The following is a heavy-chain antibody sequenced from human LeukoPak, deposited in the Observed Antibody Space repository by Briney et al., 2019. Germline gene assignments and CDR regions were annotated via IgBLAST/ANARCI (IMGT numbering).Heavy chain of an antibody. CDR3: ASGGCSRTSCYSFDY. V-gene: IGHV4-34*01. CDR1: GGSFSGYY. D-gene: IGHD2-2*01. Sequence: SETLSLTCAVYGGSFSGYYWSWIRQPPGKGLEWIGEINHSGSTNYNPSLKSRVTISVDTSKNQFSLKLSSVTAADTAVYYCASGGCSRTSCYSFDYWGQGTLVTVSS. CDR2: INHSGST. J-gene: IGHJ4*02.